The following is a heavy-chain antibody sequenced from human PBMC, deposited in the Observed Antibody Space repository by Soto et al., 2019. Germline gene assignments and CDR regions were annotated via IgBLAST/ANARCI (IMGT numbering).Heavy chain of an antibody. CDR2: IYYGGST. V-gene: IGHV4-30-4*01. CDR3: PRARYCLSGDCFPTSFDP. D-gene: IGHD2-21*02. J-gene: IGHJ5*02. Sequence: SETLALTFSVSGASVTSPEHYWTVMRQSPVTGLECIGYIYYGGSTVYNPSLNGRSTVSLDTSKNQFSLNLTSVTAADTAVYLRPRARYCLSGDCFPTSFDPWGQGILATDYS. CDR1: GASVTSPEHY.